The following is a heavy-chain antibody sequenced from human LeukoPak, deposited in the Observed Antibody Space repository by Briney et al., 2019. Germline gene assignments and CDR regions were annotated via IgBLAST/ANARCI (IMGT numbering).Heavy chain of an antibody. J-gene: IGHJ6*03. CDR3: ARQKSYYDSSSYYYYYYYMDV. Sequence: SETLSLTCTVSGGCISSSSYYWGWIRQPPGKGLEWIGSIYYSGSTYYNPSLKSRVTISVDTSKIQFSLRLSSVTAADTAVYYCARQKSYYDSSSYYYYYYYMDVWGKGTTVTVSS. CDR2: IYYSGST. CDR1: GGCISSSSYY. D-gene: IGHD3-22*01. V-gene: IGHV4-39*01.